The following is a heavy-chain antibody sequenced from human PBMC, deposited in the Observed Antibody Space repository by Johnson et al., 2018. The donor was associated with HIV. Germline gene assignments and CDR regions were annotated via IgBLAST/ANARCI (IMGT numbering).Heavy chain of an antibody. CDR1: GFTFSSYG. J-gene: IGHJ3*02. D-gene: IGHD3-10*01. CDR3: AKGQLARGPLDI. V-gene: IGHV3-33*06. Sequence: VQLVESGGGLVQPGGSLRLSCAASGFTFSSYGMHWVRQAPGKGLEWVAVIWYDGSNEYYADSVKGRFTISRDNSKNTLYLQMSSLRADDTAVYYCAKGQLARGPLDIWGQGTMVTVSS. CDR2: IWYDGSNE.